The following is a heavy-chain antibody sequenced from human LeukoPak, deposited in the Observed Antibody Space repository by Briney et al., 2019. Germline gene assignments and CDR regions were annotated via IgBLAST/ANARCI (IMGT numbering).Heavy chain of an antibody. CDR2: IDEHGSAT. Sequence: GGSLRLSCAASGFSFSDYWMHCVPEAPGKGLVWGSRIDEHGSATFYADSLRGRFTISRDIAKNTLYLQMNSLRAEDTAVYCCGRDIVLGFGSYGHWGQGTLATVSA. CDR3: GRDIVLGFGSYGH. CDR1: GFSFSDYW. J-gene: IGHJ4*02. V-gene: IGHV3-74*01. D-gene: IGHD3-10*01.